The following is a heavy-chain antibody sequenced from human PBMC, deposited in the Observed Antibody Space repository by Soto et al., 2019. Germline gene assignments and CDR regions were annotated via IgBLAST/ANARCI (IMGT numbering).Heavy chain of an antibody. V-gene: IGHV3-9*01. CDR2: IAWNSDII. J-gene: IGHJ6*02. CDR1: GFRFEDYA. CDR3: AKDHYGSAIYGMDV. Sequence: EVQLVESGGGLVQPGRSLRLSCAASGFRFEDYAMHWVRQAPGKGLEWVSGIAWNSDIIGYVDSVKGRFTISRDNGKNSLDLQMNSLRPEDTALYYCAKDHYGSAIYGMDVWGQGTTVTVSS. D-gene: IGHD3-10*01.